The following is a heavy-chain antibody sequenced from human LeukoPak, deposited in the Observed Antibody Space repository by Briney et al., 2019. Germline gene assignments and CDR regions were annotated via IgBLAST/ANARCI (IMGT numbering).Heavy chain of an antibody. J-gene: IGHJ4*02. V-gene: IGHV6-1*01. D-gene: IGHD7-27*01. CDR3: ARGTGTFDY. CDR2: TYYRSKWYN. CDR1: GDSVSSNSAA. Sequence: SQTLSLTCAISGDSVSSNSAAWNWLRQSPSRGLEWLGRTYYRSKWYNDYAVSVKSRITINPDTSKNQFSLQLNSMAPEDTAVYYCARGTGTFDYWGQGTLVTVSS.